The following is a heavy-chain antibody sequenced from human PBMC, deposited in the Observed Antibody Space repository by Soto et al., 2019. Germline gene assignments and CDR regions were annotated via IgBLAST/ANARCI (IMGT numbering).Heavy chain of an antibody. V-gene: IGHV1-18*01. Sequence: ASVKVSCKASGYTFTSYGISWVRQAPGQGLEWMGWISAYNGNTNYAQKLQGRVTMTTDTSTSTAYMELRSLRSDDTAVYYCAREGPGYDSSGYYYVDYWGQGTLVTVYS. CDR1: GYTFTSYG. J-gene: IGHJ4*02. D-gene: IGHD3-22*01. CDR3: AREGPGYDSSGYYYVDY. CDR2: ISAYNGNT.